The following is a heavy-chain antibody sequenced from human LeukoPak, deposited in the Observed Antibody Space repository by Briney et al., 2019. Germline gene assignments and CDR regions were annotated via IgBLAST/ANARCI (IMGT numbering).Heavy chain of an antibody. CDR2: IYYTGST. D-gene: IGHD3-10*01. CDR1: DGSINSYY. Sequence: PSETLSLTCSVSDGSINSYYWNWIRRPPGKGLEWIGYIYYTGSTNYNPSLKSRVTISVDTSKNQFSLKLSSVTAADTAVYYCARDSGLDVWGQGTTVTVSS. CDR3: ARDSGLDV. J-gene: IGHJ6*02. V-gene: IGHV4-59*01.